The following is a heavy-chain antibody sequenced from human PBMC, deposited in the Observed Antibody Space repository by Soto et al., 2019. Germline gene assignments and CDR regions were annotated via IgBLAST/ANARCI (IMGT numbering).Heavy chain of an antibody. V-gene: IGHV1-69*05. CDR2: ITPLFGTA. D-gene: IGHD6-19*01. Sequence: QVQLVQSGAEVKKYGSSVKVSCKASGGTFSRYAISWVRQAPGQGLEWMGGITPLFGTANYAQRFEGRVTIPPEETASTAYTQVSSLRPDDTAVYYCARSLGLSVARPGRFELWGRGTLVT. CDR3: ARSLGLSVARPGRFEL. CDR1: GGTFSRYA. J-gene: IGHJ2*01.